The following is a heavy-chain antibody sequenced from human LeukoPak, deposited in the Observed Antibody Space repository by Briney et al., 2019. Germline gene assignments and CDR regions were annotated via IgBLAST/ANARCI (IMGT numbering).Heavy chain of an antibody. V-gene: IGHV4-39*07. CDR2: IYYTGTT. CDR3: AREKYSSSNQMGGYFDL. CDR1: GGFISSSAYY. J-gene: IGHJ2*01. D-gene: IGHD6-6*01. Sequence: SETLSLTCIVPGGFISSSAYYWGWIRQPPEKGLEWIGSIYYTGTTYDNPSLKSRLTISIDTSKNQFSLKLSSVTAADTAVYYCAREKYSSSNQMGGYFDLWGRGTLVTVSS.